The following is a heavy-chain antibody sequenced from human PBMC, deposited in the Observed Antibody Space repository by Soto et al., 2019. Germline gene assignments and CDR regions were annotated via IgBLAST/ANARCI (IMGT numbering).Heavy chain of an antibody. CDR3: TTEGVWFGNYGMDV. J-gene: IGHJ6*02. V-gene: IGHV4-4*02. CDR1: GDSINDKNW. D-gene: IGHD3-10*01. CDR2: IYHTGRS. Sequence: PSQTLSLTCSVSGDSINDKNWWTWLRQPPGKRLEWIGDIYHTGRSSYNPSLTSRVAMSVDKSKNQFSLKLISVTAADTAVYYCTTEGVWFGNYGMDVWGQGTTVTXSS.